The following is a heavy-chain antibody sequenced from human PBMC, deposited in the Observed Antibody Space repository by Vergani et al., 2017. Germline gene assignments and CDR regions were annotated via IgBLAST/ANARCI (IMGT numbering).Heavy chain of an antibody. J-gene: IGHJ5*02. V-gene: IGHV4-39*01. Sequence: QLQLQESRPGLVKPSETLSLTCTVSGGSISSSSYYWGWIRQPPGKGLEWIGSLYYSGSTYYNPSLKSRVTISVDTSKNQFALKLSSVTAADTAVYDCARHPLDYYDSSGYGPWGQGTLVTVSS. CDR2: LYYSGST. CDR1: GGSISSSSYY. CDR3: ARHPLDYYDSSGYGP. D-gene: IGHD3-22*01.